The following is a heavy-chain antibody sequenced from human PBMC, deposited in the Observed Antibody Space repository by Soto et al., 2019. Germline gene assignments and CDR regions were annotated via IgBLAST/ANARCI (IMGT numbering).Heavy chain of an antibody. CDR3: ARNGVGFGFDM. D-gene: IGHD3-10*01. V-gene: IGHV4-34*02. CDR2: IGPAGDT. J-gene: IGHJ3*02. Sequence: QVQQQQWGARLLRPSETLSLTCAEYGRSMSGYNWSWLRRSPVRGLEWIGEIGPAGDTNYGPSFMSRVTVSVDTSNYELSLRLTQVTAADTATYLCARNGVGFGFDMWGLGTRVSVSS. CDR1: GRSMSGYN.